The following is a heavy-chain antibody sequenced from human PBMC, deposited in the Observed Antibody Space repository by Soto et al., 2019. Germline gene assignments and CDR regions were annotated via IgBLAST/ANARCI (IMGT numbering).Heavy chain of an antibody. Sequence: ASVKVSCKASGYTFTSYGISWVRQAPGQGLEWMGWISAYNGNTNYAQKLQGRVTMTTDTSTSTAYMELRSLRSDDTAVYYCARDFRTTVTRFYYYYMDVWGKGTTVTVSS. CDR1: GYTFTSYG. V-gene: IGHV1-18*01. CDR3: ARDFRTTVTRFYYYYMDV. J-gene: IGHJ6*03. CDR2: ISAYNGNT. D-gene: IGHD4-17*01.